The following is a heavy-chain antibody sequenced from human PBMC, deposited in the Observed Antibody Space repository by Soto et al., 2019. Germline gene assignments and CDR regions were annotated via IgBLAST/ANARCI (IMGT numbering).Heavy chain of an antibody. CDR3: VKDRYIDY. CDR2: ISSEGGST. V-gene: IGHV3-64D*06. Sequence: GGSLRLCCLVSGFTIRSYAVHWVRQAPGKGLQYVSSISSEGGSTYYADSVKGRFTISRDNSKNTLYLQMSSLRVEDTAVYHCVKDRYIDYWGQGTLVTVSS. J-gene: IGHJ4*02. CDR1: GFTIRSYA.